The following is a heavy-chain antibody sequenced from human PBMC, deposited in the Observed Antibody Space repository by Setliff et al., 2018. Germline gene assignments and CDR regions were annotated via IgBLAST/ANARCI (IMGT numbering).Heavy chain of an antibody. CDR2: IIPSTGNT. CDR3: VRERRGGHFDY. J-gene: IGHJ4*02. V-gene: IGHV1-46*01. CDR1: GYTFTSYY. Sequence: GASVKVSCKASGYTFTSYYMHWVRQAPGQGLEWMTMIIPSTGNTNYAQKFQGRVTMTADTSTNTVYMDLSSLGSEDTAVYYCVRERRGGHFDYWGQGTLVTVSS.